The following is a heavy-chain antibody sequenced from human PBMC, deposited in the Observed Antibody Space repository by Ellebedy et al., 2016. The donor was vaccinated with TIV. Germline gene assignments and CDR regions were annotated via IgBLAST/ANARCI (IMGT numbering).Heavy chain of an antibody. J-gene: IGHJ5*02. V-gene: IGHV4-39*07. Sequence: SETLSLXXTVSGGSVSSSVYYWGWIRQPPGKGLEWIGTVNYSGSTYYNPSLKSRVTISVDTSKNQFSLKLSSVTAADTAVYYCARARDLSFDPWGQGTLVTVSS. CDR3: ARARDLSFDP. CDR1: GGSVSSSVYY. D-gene: IGHD5/OR15-5a*01. CDR2: VNYSGST.